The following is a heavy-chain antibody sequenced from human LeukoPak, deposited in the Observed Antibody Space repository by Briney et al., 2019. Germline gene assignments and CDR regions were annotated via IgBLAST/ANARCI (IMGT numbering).Heavy chain of an antibody. J-gene: IGHJ4*02. CDR3: TTDEPHMTTVTTHQRGYFDY. CDR2: IKSKTDGGTT. CDR1: GFTVSSNY. V-gene: IGHV3-15*01. D-gene: IGHD4-17*01. Sequence: GGSLRLSCAASGFTVSSNYMSWVRQAPGKGLEWVGRIKSKTDGGTTDYAAPVKGRFTISRDDSKNTLYLQMNSLKTEDTAAYYCTTDEPHMTTVTTHQRGYFDYWGQGTLVTVSS.